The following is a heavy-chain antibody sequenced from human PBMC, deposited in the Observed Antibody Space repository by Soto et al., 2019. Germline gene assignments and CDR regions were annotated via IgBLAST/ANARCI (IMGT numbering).Heavy chain of an antibody. CDR1: GGSISSGGYY. CDR2: IYYSGST. V-gene: IGHV4-31*03. D-gene: IGHD3-10*01. Sequence: QVQLQESGPGLVKPSQTLSLTCTVSGGSISSGGYYWSWIRQHPGKGLEWIGYIYYSGSTYYNPSLKSRVTISVDTSKNQFSLKLSSVTAADSALYYCARADYGSGLVDYWGQGTLVTVSS. CDR3: ARADYGSGLVDY. J-gene: IGHJ4*02.